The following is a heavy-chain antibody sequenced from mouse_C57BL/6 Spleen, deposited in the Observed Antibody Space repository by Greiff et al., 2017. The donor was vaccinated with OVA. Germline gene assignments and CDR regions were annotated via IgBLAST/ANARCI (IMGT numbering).Heavy chain of an antibody. Sequence: QVQLQQSGAELVKPGASVKLSCKASGYTFTSYWMQWVKQRPGQGLEWIGEIDPSDSYTNYNQKFKGKATLTVDTSSSTAYMQLSSLTSEDSAVYYCARKGEDSLGYWYFDVWGKGTTVTVSS. V-gene: IGHV1-50*01. CDR3: ARKGEDSLGYWYFDV. CDR2: IDPSDSYT. CDR1: GYTFTSYW. D-gene: IGHD3-2*02. J-gene: IGHJ1*03.